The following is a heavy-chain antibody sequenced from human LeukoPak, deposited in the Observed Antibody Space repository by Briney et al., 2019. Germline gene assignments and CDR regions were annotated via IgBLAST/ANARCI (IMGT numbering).Heavy chain of an antibody. D-gene: IGHD2-8*02. CDR2: ISSSSSTI. Sequence: GGSLRLSCAASGFTFSSYSMNWVRQAPGKGLEWVSYISSSSSTIYYADSVKGRFTISRDNAKNSLYLQMNSLRAEDTAVYYCARGDWWGTDYWGQGTLVTVSS. V-gene: IGHV3-48*04. J-gene: IGHJ4*02. CDR1: GFTFSSYS. CDR3: ARGDWWGTDY.